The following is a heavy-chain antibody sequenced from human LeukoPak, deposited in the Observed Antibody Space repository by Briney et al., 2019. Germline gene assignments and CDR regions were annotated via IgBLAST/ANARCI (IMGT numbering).Heavy chain of an antibody. D-gene: IGHD3-22*01. CDR3: ARERSSGYYDSSGVDY. V-gene: IGHV4-38-2*02. CDR2: IYHTGST. J-gene: IGHJ4*02. CDR1: GYSISSGYY. Sequence: SETLSLTCTVSGYSISSGYYWGWIRQPPGKGLEWIGSIYHTGSTYYNPSLKSRITTSVDTSKNQFSLKLSSVTAADTAVYYCARERSSGYYDSSGVDYWGQGTLVTVSS.